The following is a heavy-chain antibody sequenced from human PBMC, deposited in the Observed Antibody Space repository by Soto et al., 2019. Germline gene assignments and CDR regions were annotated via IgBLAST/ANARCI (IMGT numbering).Heavy chain of an antibody. V-gene: IGHV1-46*01. D-gene: IGHD2-15*01. J-gene: IGHJ4*02. CDR3: ARDRCSGGACYHFDY. CDR1: GYAFTSSY. Sequence: QVQLVQSGAEVKKPGASVKVSCKASGYAFTSSYVHWVRQAPGHGLEWLGLINPSVGSISYAQKFRDRVTMSRDTSTSTIYMEMSNLRSEDTGMYYCARDRCSGGACYHFDYWGQGTLVIVSS. CDR2: INPSVGSI.